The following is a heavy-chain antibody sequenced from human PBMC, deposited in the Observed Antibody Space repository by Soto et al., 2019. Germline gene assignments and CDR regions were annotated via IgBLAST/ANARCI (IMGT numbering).Heavy chain of an antibody. Sequence: SETLSLTCTVSGGSISSYYWSWIRQPPGKGLEWIGYIYYSGSTNYNPSLKSRVTISVDTSKNQFSLKLSSVTAADTAVYYCARSLRIPLEEYYYYGMDVWGQGTTVTVSS. CDR3: ARSLRIPLEEYYYYGMDV. V-gene: IGHV4-59*01. D-gene: IGHD4-17*01. CDR2: IYYSGST. J-gene: IGHJ6*02. CDR1: GGSISSYY.